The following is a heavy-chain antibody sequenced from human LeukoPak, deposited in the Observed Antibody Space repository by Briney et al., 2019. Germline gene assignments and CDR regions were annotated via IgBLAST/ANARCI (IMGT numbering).Heavy chain of an antibody. CDR1: GFTFSSYG. Sequence: GGSLRLSCAASGFTFSSYGMHWVRQAPGKGLEWVAFIRYDGSNKYYADSVKGRFTISRDNSKNTLYLQMNSLRAEDTAVYYCAKPEWRFLEWDQPYWGQGTLVTVSS. D-gene: IGHD3-3*01. J-gene: IGHJ4*02. CDR2: IRYDGSNK. CDR3: AKPEWRFLEWDQPY. V-gene: IGHV3-30*02.